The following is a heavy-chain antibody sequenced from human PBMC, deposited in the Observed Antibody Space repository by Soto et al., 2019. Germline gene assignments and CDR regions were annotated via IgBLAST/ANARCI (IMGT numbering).Heavy chain of an antibody. D-gene: IGHD2-2*01. CDR1: GFTFSSYA. J-gene: IGHJ6*02. V-gene: IGHV3-23*01. CDR3: AKDLVPAAMYYYYGMDV. Sequence: GGSLRLSCAASGFTFSSYAMSWVRQAPGKGLEWVSAISGSGGSTYYADSVKGRFTISRDNSKNTLYLQMNSLRAEDTAVYYCAKDLVPAAMYYYYGMDVWGQGTTVTVSS. CDR2: ISGSGGST.